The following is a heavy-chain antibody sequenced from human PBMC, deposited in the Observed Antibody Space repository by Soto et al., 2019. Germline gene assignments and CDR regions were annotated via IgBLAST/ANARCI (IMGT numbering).Heavy chain of an antibody. J-gene: IGHJ4*02. D-gene: IGHD3-9*01. CDR2: INAGNGNT. V-gene: IGHV1-3*01. CDR3: ARDPLDILTGYPYYFDY. CDR1: GYTFTNYT. Sequence: ASVKVSCKASGYTFTNYTMHWVRQAPGQRLEWMGWINAGNGNTKYSQKFQGRVTITRDTSASTAYMELSSLRSEDTALYYCARDPLDILTGYPYYFDYWGQGTLVTVSS.